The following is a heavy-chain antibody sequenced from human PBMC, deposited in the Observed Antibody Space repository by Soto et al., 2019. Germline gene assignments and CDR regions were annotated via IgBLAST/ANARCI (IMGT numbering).Heavy chain of an antibody. Sequence: KTSETLSLTCTASGGAINSTVYYWGWIRQPPGKGLEWIGSSNYGGPTYYSPSLQSRVTISLDTAKNHFSLNLRSVTAADTAVYYCARHGAYSTSVYYYYGMDVWGQGTTVTVSS. J-gene: IGHJ6*02. CDR1: GGAINSTVYY. V-gene: IGHV4-39*01. D-gene: IGHD6-13*01. CDR3: ARHGAYSTSVYYYYGMDV. CDR2: SNYGGPT.